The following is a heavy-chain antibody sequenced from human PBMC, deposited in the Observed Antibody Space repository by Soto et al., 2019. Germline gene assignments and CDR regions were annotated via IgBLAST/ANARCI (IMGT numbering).Heavy chain of an antibody. CDR3: VSDRGYGHASVPYS. D-gene: IGHD5-18*01. V-gene: IGHV3-30*03. CDR1: GFTFTRYG. J-gene: IGHJ4*02. Sequence: QAHLVESGGGVVQAGRSLRLSLAASGFTFTRYGMHWVRQAPGTRLEWVAVISYDGGLQHYADSVKGRFTISRDNSKNMVLLQMNSLRAEDTAVYYCVSDRGYGHASVPYSWGQGTLVSVSS. CDR2: ISYDGGLQ.